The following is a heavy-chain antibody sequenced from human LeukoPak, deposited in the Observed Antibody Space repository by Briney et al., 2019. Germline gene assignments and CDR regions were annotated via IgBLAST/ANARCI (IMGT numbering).Heavy chain of an antibody. D-gene: IGHD4-23*01. J-gene: IGHJ4*02. V-gene: IGHV4-61*02. CDR2: ICTSGST. Sequence: PSQTLSLTCTVSGGSISSGSYCWSWIRQPAGKGLEWIGRICTSGSTNYNPSLKSRVTISVDTSKNQFSLKLSSVTAADTAVYYCARVSTHLSSTKPTVVIDYWGQGTLVTVSS. CDR1: GGSISSGSYC. CDR3: ARVSTHLSSTKPTVVIDY.